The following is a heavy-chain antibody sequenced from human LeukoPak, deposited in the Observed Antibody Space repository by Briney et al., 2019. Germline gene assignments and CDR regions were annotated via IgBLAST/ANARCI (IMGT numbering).Heavy chain of an antibody. J-gene: IGHJ4*02. CDR2: ISYDGSNK. Sequence: GRSLRLSCAASGFTFSSYGMHWVRQAPGKGLEWVAVISYDGSNKYYADSVKGRFTISRDNSKNTLYLQMNSLRAEDTAVYYCAKCDGSSVWCHFDYWGQGTLVTVSS. V-gene: IGHV3-30*18. D-gene: IGHD6-19*01. CDR3: AKCDGSSVWCHFDY. CDR1: GFTFSSYG.